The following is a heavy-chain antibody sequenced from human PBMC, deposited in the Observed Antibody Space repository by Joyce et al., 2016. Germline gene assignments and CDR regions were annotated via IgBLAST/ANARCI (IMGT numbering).Heavy chain of an antibody. V-gene: IGHV3-66*01. CDR2: IYSGGST. D-gene: IGHD3-22*01. Sequence: EVQLVESGGGLVQPGGSLRLSCAVSGFSVSSNYMNWVRQGPGKGLEWVSVIYSGGSTYYADSVKGRFTISRDNSKNTLYLQMNSLRAEDTAVYYCARGAGIVVVTHFDYWGQGTLVTVSS. J-gene: IGHJ4*02. CDR3: ARGAGIVVVTHFDY. CDR1: GFSVSSNY.